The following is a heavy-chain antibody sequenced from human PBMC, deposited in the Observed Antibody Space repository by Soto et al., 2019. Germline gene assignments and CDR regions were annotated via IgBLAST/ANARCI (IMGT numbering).Heavy chain of an antibody. Sequence: ASVKVSCKASGYTFTSYYMHWVRQAPGQGLEWMGIINPSGGSTSYAQKFQGRVTMTRDTSTSTVYMELSSLRSEDTAVYYCAIISIPVAGNRGVYGMYVWGQGTTVTVSS. J-gene: IGHJ6*02. D-gene: IGHD6-19*01. V-gene: IGHV1-46*01. CDR2: INPSGGST. CDR1: GYTFTSYY. CDR3: AIISIPVAGNRGVYGMYV.